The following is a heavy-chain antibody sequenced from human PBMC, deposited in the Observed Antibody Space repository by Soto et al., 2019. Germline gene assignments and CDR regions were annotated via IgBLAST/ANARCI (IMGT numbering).Heavy chain of an antibody. V-gene: IGHV3-53*01. D-gene: IGHD3-3*01. CDR1: GFTVSSNY. CDR3: ARTRYDFWSGYYWRGYYGMDV. CDR2: IYSGGST. J-gene: IGHJ6*02. Sequence: EVQLVESGGGLIQPGGSLRLSCAASGFTVSSNYMSWVRQAPGKGLEWVSVIYSGGSTYYADSVKGRFTISRDNSKNTLYLQMNSLRAEDTAVYYCARTRYDFWSGYYWRGYYGMDVWGQVTTVTVSS.